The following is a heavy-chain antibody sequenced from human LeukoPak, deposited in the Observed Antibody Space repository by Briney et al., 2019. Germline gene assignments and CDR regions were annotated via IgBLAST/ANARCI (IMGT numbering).Heavy chain of an antibody. CDR3: ARSPGLADIDF. D-gene: IGHD2-21*01. CDR2: VSTRGNT. CDR1: GVSITSNY. V-gene: IGHV4-4*07. J-gene: IGHJ4*02. Sequence: KFSETLSLTCSVSGVSITSNYWTWIRQPAGRGLEWIGRVSTRGNTNYNPSLKSRVTMSVDTPKNLFSLKLTSVTAADTAMYYCARSPGLADIDFWGQGTLVIVSS.